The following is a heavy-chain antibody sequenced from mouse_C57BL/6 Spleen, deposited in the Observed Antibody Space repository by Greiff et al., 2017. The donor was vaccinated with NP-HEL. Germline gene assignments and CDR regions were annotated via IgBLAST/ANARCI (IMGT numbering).Heavy chain of an antibody. CDR1: GYTFTSFW. CDR3: ANYGRAYAMDY. CDR2: IYPGSGST. D-gene: IGHD1-1*01. V-gene: IGHV1-55*01. J-gene: IGHJ4*01. Sequence: QVQLQQPGAELVKPGASVKMSCKASGYTFTSFWITWVKQRPGQGLEWIGDIYPGSGSTNYNEKFKSKATLTVDTSSSTAYMQLSSLTSEDSAVYYCANYGRAYAMDYWGQGTSVTVSS.